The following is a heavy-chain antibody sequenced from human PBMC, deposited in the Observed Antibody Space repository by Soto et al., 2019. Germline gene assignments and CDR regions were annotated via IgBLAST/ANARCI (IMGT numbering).Heavy chain of an antibody. CDR1: GGCLSSYY. CDR3: AKDQNLNWFDS. Sequence: SETLSLTCTVSGGCLSSYYWSWIRQPPGRGLEWIGYIYYSGSTNYNPSLKSRVTISVDTSKNQFSLRLNSMTAADTAVYYCAKDQNLNWFDSWGQGTLVTVSS. V-gene: IGHV4-59*01. CDR2: IYYSGST. J-gene: IGHJ5*01.